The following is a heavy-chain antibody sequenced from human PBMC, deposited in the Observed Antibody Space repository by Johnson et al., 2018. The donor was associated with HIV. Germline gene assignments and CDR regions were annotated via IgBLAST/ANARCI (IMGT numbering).Heavy chain of an antibody. V-gene: IGHV3-30*14. D-gene: IGHD6-19*01. CDR1: GFILRTFP. Sequence: QMQLVESGGGVVQPGGSLRLSCAASGFILRTFPMHWVRQAPGKGLEWMAFISYNEDKKYYADSVKGRFTISRDNSKNTLYLQMNSLRAEDTAVYYCASFGLAVAADAFDIWGQGTRVTVSS. CDR3: ASFGLAVAADAFDI. CDR2: ISYNEDKK. J-gene: IGHJ3*02.